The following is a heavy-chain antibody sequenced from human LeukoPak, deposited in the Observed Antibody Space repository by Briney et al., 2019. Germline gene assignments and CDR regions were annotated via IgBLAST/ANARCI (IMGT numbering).Heavy chain of an antibody. V-gene: IGHV3-23*01. CDR2: IGASGGST. CDR1: GFTFSSYA. D-gene: IGHD2-2*01. J-gene: IGHJ4*02. CDR3: AKDRSCNKTSCLGVSDY. Sequence: GGSLRLSCVASGFTFSSYAMSWVRQAPGKGLEWVSVIGASGGSTYYADSVKGRFTISRDNSKNTLYLQMNSLRAEDTAVYYCAKDRSCNKTSCLGVSDYWGQGTLVTVSS.